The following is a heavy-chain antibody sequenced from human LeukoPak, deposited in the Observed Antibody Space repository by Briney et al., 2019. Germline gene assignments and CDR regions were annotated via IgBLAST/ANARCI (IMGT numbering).Heavy chain of an antibody. CDR3: ARESPAVAGGHRWFDP. D-gene: IGHD6-19*01. Sequence: GGSLRLSCAASGFTFSSYAMHLVRQAPGKGLEWVAVISYDGSNKYYADSVKGRFTISRDNSKNTLYLQMNSLRAEDTAVYYCARESPAVAGGHRWFDPWGQGTLVTVSS. CDR2: ISYDGSNK. V-gene: IGHV3-30-3*01. J-gene: IGHJ5*02. CDR1: GFTFSSYA.